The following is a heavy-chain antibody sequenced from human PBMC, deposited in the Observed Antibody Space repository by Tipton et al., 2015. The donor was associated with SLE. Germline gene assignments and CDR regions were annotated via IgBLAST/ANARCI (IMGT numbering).Heavy chain of an antibody. V-gene: IGHV4-39*07. CDR2: IYYSGNT. D-gene: IGHD7-27*01. CDR3: ARDSGGLGKALDV. CDR1: GGSISSSSHY. Sequence: TLSLTCTVSGGSISSSSHYWGWIRQPPGKGLEWIGSIYYSGNTYYRPSLKNRLVISLDTSKNQFSLQLTSMTAADTAVYYCARDSGGLGKALDVWGQGTLVTVSS. J-gene: IGHJ3*01.